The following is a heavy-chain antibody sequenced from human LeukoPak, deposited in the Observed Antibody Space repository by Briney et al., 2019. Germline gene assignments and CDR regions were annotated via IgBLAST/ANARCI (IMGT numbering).Heavy chain of an antibody. CDR2: IYYSGST. J-gene: IGHJ4*02. Sequence: PSETLSLTCTASGGSISSCDYYWSWIRQPPGKGLEWIGYIYYSGSTNYNPSLKSRVTISVDTSKNQVSLKLSSVTAADTAVYYCARVWGSYRYLDYWGQGTLVTVSS. V-gene: IGHV4-61*08. CDR3: ARVWGSYRYLDY. D-gene: IGHD3-16*02. CDR1: GGSISSCDYY.